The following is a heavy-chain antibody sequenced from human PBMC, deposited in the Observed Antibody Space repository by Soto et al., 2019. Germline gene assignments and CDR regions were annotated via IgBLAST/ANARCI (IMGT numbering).Heavy chain of an antibody. CDR3: ARTYDDSGPNSGGYGFDI. D-gene: IGHD3-22*01. Sequence: PSDTLSLTCTVSCYSVSTYYWSWIRQPPGKGLEWIAYIYYSGSTSYNPSLKSRVTISLDTSKNQFSLKLSSVTAADTAVYYCARTYDDSGPNSGGYGFDIWGPGTMVTVS. CDR1: CYSVSTYY. J-gene: IGHJ3*02. V-gene: IGHV4-59*02. CDR2: IYYSGST.